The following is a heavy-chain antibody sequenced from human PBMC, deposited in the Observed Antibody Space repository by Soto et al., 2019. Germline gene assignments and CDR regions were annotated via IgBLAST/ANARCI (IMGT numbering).Heavy chain of an antibody. CDR2: IRSKTDGGTI. J-gene: IGHJ4*02. V-gene: IGHV3-49*03. CDR3: ARGSYQFEY. D-gene: IGHD1-26*01. CDR1: VFTFGDYA. Sequence: GGSMRLSCTASVFTFGDYAMSWFRLAPGKGLELVSFIRSKTDGGTIQYAASVKGRFTISRDDSESIAYLQMNSLKTEDTAVYYCARGSYQFEYWGQGTLVTVSS.